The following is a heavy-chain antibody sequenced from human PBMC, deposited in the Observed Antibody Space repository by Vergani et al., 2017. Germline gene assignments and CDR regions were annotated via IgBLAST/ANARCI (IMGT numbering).Heavy chain of an antibody. V-gene: IGHV3-23*01. Sequence: EVQLLESGGGLVQPGGSLRLSCAASGFTFSSYAMSWVRQAPGKGLEWVAAISGSGGSTYYADSVKGRFTIPSDNSTNTMYLQMNSLRAEDTAVYYCAKLVVVAARGGLDIWGQGTMVTVSS. J-gene: IGHJ3*02. CDR1: GFTFSSYA. CDR3: AKLVVVAARGGLDI. CDR2: ISGSGGST. D-gene: IGHD2-15*01.